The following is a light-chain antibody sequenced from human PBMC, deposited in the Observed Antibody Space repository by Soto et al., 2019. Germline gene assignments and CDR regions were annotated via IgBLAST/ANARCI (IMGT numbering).Light chain of an antibody. CDR1: QGIGSW. CDR2: SAS. CDR3: QRANKFHPYT. J-gene: IGKJ2*01. V-gene: IGKV1-12*01. Sequence: DIEMTQSPSSVSASVGDRVTITCRAGQGIGSWSAWYQQKPGKAPKVLIYSASILQDGVPSRFSGSGSGTDFTLTISSLQHEDFANYFCQRANKFHPYTFGPGTKVDIK.